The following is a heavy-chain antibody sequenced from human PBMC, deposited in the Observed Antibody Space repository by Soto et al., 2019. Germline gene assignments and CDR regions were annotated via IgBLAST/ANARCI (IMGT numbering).Heavy chain of an antibody. CDR1: GGSIDTPNW. V-gene: IGHV4-4*02. J-gene: IGHJ4*02. Sequence: PSETLSPTCAVSGGSIDTPNWWSWYRRPPGKGLEWIGEMYPSGSSNRNPSLNSRVTISLDTSNNHFSLKLTSLTAADTAIYYCAREGFDHRTDSWGQGIPVTVSS. CDR2: MYPSGSS. CDR3: AREGFDHRTDS.